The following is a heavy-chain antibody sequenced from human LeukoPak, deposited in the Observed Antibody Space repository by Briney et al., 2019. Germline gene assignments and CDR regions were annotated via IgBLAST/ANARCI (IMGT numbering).Heavy chain of an antibody. CDR2: INPNSGGT. CDR3: ASNTPFYYDSSGYYLNLLGY. D-gene: IGHD3-22*01. CDR1: GYTFTGYY. V-gene: IGHV1-2*02. J-gene: IGHJ4*02. Sequence: GASVKVSCKASGYTFTGYYMHWVRQAPGQGLEWMGWINPNSGGTNYAQKFQGRVTMTRGTSISTAYMELSRLRSEDTAVYYCASNTPFYYDSSGYYLNLLGYWGQGTLVTVSS.